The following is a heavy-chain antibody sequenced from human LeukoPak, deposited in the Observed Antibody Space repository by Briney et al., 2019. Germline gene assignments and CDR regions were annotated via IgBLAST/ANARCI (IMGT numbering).Heavy chain of an antibody. CDR2: ISSSGSTI. D-gene: IGHD3-10*01. CDR1: GFTFSSYE. J-gene: IGHJ6*04. CDR3: VLEFGELRVYYYYGMDV. Sequence: GGSLRLSCAASGFTFSSYEMNWVRQAPGKGLEWVSYISSSGSTIYYADSVKGRFTISRDNAKNSLYLQMNSLRAEDTAVYYCVLEFGELRVYYYYGMDVWGKGTTVTVSS. V-gene: IGHV3-48*03.